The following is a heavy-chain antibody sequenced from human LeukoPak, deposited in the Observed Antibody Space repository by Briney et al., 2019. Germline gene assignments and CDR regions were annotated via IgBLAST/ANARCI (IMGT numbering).Heavy chain of an antibody. V-gene: IGHV3-23*01. CDR1: GFTFSSYA. Sequence: GGSLRLSCAASGFTFSSYAMSWVRQAPGKGLEWVSAISGSGGSTYYADSVKGRFTISRDNSKNTLYLQMNSLRAEDTAVYYCAKDRSTIAARDDAFDIWGQGTMVTVSS. D-gene: IGHD6-6*01. CDR2: ISGSGGST. CDR3: AKDRSTIAARDDAFDI. J-gene: IGHJ3*02.